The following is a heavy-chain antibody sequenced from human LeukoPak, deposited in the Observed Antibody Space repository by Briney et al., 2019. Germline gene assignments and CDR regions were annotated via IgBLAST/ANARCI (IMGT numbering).Heavy chain of an antibody. J-gene: IGHJ4*02. Sequence: KPGGSLRLSCTASGFTFGDYAMSWFREAPGKGLEWGGFIRSKAYGGTTEYAASGKGRFTISRDDSKSIAELQMNSLKTEDTAVYYCTSDNRPGTQDYWAQGPLVTVSS. CDR3: TSDNRPGTQDY. CDR2: IRSKAYGGTT. CDR1: GFTFGDYA. D-gene: IGHD3-10*01. V-gene: IGHV3-49*05.